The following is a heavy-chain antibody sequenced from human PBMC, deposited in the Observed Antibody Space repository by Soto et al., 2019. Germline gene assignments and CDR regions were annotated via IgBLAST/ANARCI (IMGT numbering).Heavy chain of an antibody. D-gene: IGHD1-26*01. J-gene: IGHJ4*02. CDR1: GLTVSNNY. CDR2: IYSGGNT. V-gene: IGHV3-66*01. CDR3: TPGREQNFQ. Sequence: EVLLVESGGGLVQPGGSLRLSCEASGLTVSNNYITWVRQAPGKGLEWVSLIYSGGNTYYADSVKGRFTISRDSSRNTVYLQMHSLRPEDTAVYYCTPGREQNFQWGQGTLVTVSS.